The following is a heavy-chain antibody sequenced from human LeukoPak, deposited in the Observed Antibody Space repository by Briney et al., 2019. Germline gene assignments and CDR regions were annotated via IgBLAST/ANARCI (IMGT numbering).Heavy chain of an antibody. D-gene: IGHD3-22*01. Sequence: PSETLSLTCAVYGGSFSGYYWSWIRQPPGKGLEWIGEINHSGSTNYNPSIKSRVTISVDTSKNQFSLKLSSVTAADTAVYYCARHVSYYYDSSGRDAFDIWGQGTMVTVSS. V-gene: IGHV4-34*01. CDR1: GGSFSGYY. CDR3: ARHVSYYYDSSGRDAFDI. J-gene: IGHJ3*02. CDR2: INHSGST.